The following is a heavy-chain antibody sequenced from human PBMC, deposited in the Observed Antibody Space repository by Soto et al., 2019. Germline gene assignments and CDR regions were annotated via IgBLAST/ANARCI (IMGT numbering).Heavy chain of an antibody. D-gene: IGHD3-16*01. CDR3: ARWGGMWAWYFDL. CDR2: IIPIFCTA. V-gene: IGHV1-69*06. J-gene: IGHJ2*01. CDR1: GGTFSSYA. Sequence: GASVKVSCKASGGTFSSYAISCVRQAPGQGLERMGGIIPIFCTANYAQKFQGRVTITADKSTSTAYMELSSLRPEDTAVYYCARWGGMWAWYFDLWGRGTLVTVSS.